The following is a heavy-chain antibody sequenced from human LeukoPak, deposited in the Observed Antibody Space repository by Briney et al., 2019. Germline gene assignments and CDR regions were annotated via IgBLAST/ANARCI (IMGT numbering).Heavy chain of an antibody. CDR1: GFTFSSYW. CDR3: ARSRRRELLGTYFDY. D-gene: IGHD1-26*01. J-gene: IGHJ4*02. V-gene: IGHV3-74*01. CDR2: INSDGSST. Sequence: GGSLRLSCAASGFTFSSYWMHWVRQAPGKGLVWVSRINSDGSSTSYADSVKGRFTISRDNAKNTLYLQMNSLRAEDTAVYYCARSRRRELLGTYFDYWGQGTLVTVSS.